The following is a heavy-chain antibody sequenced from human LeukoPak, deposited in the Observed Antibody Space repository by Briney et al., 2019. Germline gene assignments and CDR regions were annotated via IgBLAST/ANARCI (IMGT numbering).Heavy chain of an antibody. CDR1: GGSINSSGYY. CDR3: ARLGYSGSYYERTFDI. CDR2: MYYSGST. Sequence: SETLSLTCTVSGGSINSSGYYWGWIRQPPGKGLEWIGTMYYSGSTSYNPSLKSRVTISVDTSKNQFSLKLSSVTAADTAVYYYARLGYSGSYYERTFDIWGQGTMVTVSS. J-gene: IGHJ3*02. D-gene: IGHD1-26*01. V-gene: IGHV4-39*01.